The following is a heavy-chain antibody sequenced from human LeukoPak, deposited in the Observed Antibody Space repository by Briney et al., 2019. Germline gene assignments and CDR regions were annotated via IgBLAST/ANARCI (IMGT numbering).Heavy chain of an antibody. CDR3: AKSKVVVVALVN. CDR2: ISSSSSYI. V-gene: IGHV3-21*04. Sequence: GGSLRLSCAASGFTFSSYSMNWVRQAPGKGLEWVSSISSSSSYIYYADSVKGRFTISRDNSKNTLYLQMNSLRAEDTAVYYCAKSKVVVVALVNWGQGTLVTVSS. CDR1: GFTFSSYS. J-gene: IGHJ4*02. D-gene: IGHD2-15*01.